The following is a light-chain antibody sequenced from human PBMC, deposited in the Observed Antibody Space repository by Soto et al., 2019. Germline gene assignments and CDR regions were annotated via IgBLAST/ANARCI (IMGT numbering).Light chain of an antibody. J-gene: IGLJ1*01. V-gene: IGLV1-40*01. CDR3: QSYDSSPSGYV. CDR2: ANI. Sequence: QSVLTQPPSVSGAPGQRVTISCTGSSSNIGAGYDVHWYQQLPGTAPKLLIYANINRPAGVPDRFSGSKSGTSASLAITGLQAEDEADYYCQSYDSSPSGYVFGTGTKLTVL. CDR1: SSNIGAGYD.